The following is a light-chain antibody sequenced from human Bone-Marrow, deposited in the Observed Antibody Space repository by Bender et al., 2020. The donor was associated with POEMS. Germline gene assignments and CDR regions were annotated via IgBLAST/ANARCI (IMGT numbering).Light chain of an antibody. V-gene: IGLV2-11*01. CDR3: CSYAGSRTLM. CDR1: SSDVGGSKF. Sequence: QSALTQPRSVSGSPGQSVTISCTGSSSDVGGSKFVSWHQQHPGKAPKVILYDVSKRTSGVPDRFSGSKSGNTASLTISGLQAEDEATYYCCSYAGSRTLMFGGGTKLTVL. CDR2: DVS. J-gene: IGLJ3*02.